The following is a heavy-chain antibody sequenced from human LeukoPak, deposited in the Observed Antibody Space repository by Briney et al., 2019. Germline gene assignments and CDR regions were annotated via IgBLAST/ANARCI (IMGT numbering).Heavy chain of an antibody. CDR1: GDSISGYY. J-gene: IGHJ3*02. CDR3: ARHGGRIQLWLPAAFDI. V-gene: IGHV4-59*08. CDR2: IYYTGTI. D-gene: IGHD5-18*01. Sequence: SQTLSLTCTVSGDSISGYYWSWIRQPPGKGLEWIGYIYYTGTINDNPSLTSRVTISVDTSKNQFSLNLTSVTAADTAVYYSARHGGRIQLWLPAAFDIWGQGTMVTVSS.